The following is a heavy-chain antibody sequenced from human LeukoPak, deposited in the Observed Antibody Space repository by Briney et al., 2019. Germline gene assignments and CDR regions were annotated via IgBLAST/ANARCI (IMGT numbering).Heavy chain of an antibody. D-gene: IGHD4-17*01. J-gene: IGHJ3*02. V-gene: IGHV3-74*01. CDR3: VRWGTTVTTNIPAFDI. CDR1: GFMFSSYW. CDR2: INIDGSTT. Sequence: PGGSLRLSCAASGFMFSSYWMHWVRQLPGKGLVWVSRINIDGSTTTYADSVKGRFTISRDNAKNTLYLQMNSLRDEDTAVYYCVRWGTTVTTNIPAFDIWGQGTVVTVSS.